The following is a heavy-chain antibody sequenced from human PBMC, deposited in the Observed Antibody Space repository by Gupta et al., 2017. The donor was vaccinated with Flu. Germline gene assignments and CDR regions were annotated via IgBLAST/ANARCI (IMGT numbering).Heavy chain of an antibody. V-gene: IGHV3-30*18. CDR1: GFTFSSYG. J-gene: IGHJ4*02. D-gene: IGHD3-10*01. CDR3: AKDGGELRWFGALIDY. CDR2: ISYDGSNK. Sequence: QVQLVESGGGVVQPGRSLRLSCAASGFTFSSYGMHWVRQAPGKGLEWVAVISYDGSNKYYADSGKGRFTISRDNSKNTLYLQMNSLRAEDTAVYYCAKDGGELRWFGALIDYWGQGTMVTVSS.